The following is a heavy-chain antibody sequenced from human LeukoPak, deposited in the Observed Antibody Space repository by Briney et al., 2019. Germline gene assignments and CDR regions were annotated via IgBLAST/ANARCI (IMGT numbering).Heavy chain of an antibody. D-gene: IGHD6-13*01. CDR3: ARDGAAAAGTVDSGY. Sequence: GGSLRLSCAASGFTFSSYSMNWVRQAPGKGLEWVSSISSSSSYIYYADSVKGRFTISRDNAKNSLYLQMNSLRAEDTAVYYCARDGAAAAGTVDSGYWGQGTLVTVSS. CDR2: ISSSSSYI. V-gene: IGHV3-21*04. J-gene: IGHJ4*02. CDR1: GFTFSSYS.